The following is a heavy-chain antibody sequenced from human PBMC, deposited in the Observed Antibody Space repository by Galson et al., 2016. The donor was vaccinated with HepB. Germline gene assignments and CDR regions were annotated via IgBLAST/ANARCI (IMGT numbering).Heavy chain of an antibody. D-gene: IGHD6-19*01. CDR3: ARFTQQWLDRVYYFNY. CDR2: ISGDGGST. V-gene: IGHV3-23*01. J-gene: IGHJ4*02. CDR1: GFTFSSYA. Sequence: SLRLSCAASGFTFSSYAMSWVRQAPGKGLEWVSAISGDGGSTYYAGSVQGRFTSSRDRSKNTLYLQMKSLRADDTAVYYCARFTQQWLDRVYYFNYWGQGTLVTVSS.